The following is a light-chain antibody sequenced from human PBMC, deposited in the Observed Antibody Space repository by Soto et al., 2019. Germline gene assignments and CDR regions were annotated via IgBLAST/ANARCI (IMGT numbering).Light chain of an antibody. CDR1: HSLLYSDGDNY. V-gene: IGKV2-28*01. J-gene: IGKJ5*01. Sequence: DIVITHAALSLCVTPIDRACISCSSSHSLLYSDGDNYLDWYLQKPGQSPQLLIYLASNRASGVPDRFSGSGSGTYFTLKISRVEAEDVGLYYCMQALQNPNTFGQGTRREIK. CDR2: LAS. CDR3: MQALQNPNT.